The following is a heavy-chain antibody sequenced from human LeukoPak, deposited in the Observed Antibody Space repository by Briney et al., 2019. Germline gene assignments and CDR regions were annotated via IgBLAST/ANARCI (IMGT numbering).Heavy chain of an antibody. CDR1: GGSFSGYY. D-gene: IGHD3-10*01. CDR3: ARAAGGWFGELFPGATPGIGPRFDY. V-gene: IGHV4-34*01. J-gene: IGHJ4*02. CDR2: INHSGST. Sequence: SETLSLTCAVYGGSFSGYYWSWIRQPPGKGLEWIGEINHSGSTNYNPSLKSRVTISVDTSKNQFSLKLSSVTAVDTAVYYCARAAGGWFGELFPGATPGIGPRFDYWGQGTLVTVSS.